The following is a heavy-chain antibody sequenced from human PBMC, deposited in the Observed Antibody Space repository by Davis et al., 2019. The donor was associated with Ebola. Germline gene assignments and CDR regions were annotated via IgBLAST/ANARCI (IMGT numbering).Heavy chain of an antibody. CDR3: AKDARGCSLPDY. CDR2: IGADGYST. D-gene: IGHD5-18*01. Sequence: PGGSLRLSCEASGFTFHDHAIHWVRQPPGKGLEWVSLIGADGYSTYYADSVKGRFTVSRDNSKNSLYLQMNSLRIEDTALYYCAKDARGCSLPDYWGQGTLVTVSS. CDR1: GFTFHDHA. J-gene: IGHJ4*02. V-gene: IGHV3-43*02.